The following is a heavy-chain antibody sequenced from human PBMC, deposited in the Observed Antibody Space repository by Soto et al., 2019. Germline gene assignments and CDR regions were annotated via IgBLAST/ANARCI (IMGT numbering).Heavy chain of an antibody. J-gene: IGHJ6*03. CDR2: ISEFNGNT. Sequence: QDQLVQSGAEVKKPGASVTVSCKASGYSFTNYGVTWVRQAPGQGLEWMGWISEFNGNTRYAQNLQGRVTMTTDASTSTAYMELRSLRSDDTAVYYCARDRGVAPPVAGNTHYYYYMDVWGKGTTVTVSS. V-gene: IGHV1-18*01. CDR1: GYSFTNYG. D-gene: IGHD6-19*01. CDR3: ARDRGVAPPVAGNTHYYYYMDV.